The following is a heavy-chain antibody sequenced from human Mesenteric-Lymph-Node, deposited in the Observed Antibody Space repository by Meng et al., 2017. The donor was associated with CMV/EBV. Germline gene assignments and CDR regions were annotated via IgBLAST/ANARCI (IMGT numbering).Heavy chain of an antibody. Sequence: GGSLRLSCAASGFTFSSYWMSWVRQAPGKGLEWVANIKQDGSEKYYADSVKGRFTISRDNSKNTLYLQMNSLRAEDTAVYYCAKEATMIGGHFDYWGQGTLVTVSS. V-gene: IGHV3-7*01. D-gene: IGHD3-22*01. CDR2: IKQDGSEK. CDR1: GFTFSSYW. CDR3: AKEATMIGGHFDY. J-gene: IGHJ4*02.